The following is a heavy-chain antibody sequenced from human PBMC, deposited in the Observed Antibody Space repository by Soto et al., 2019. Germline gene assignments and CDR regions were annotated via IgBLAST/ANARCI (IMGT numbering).Heavy chain of an antibody. Sequence: QVQLQESGPGLVKPSGTLSLTCAVSGGSISSSNWWSWVRQPPGKGLEWIGKIYHSGSTNYNPSLKSRVTLSVDTSQNRFSLKLTSVTAADTAVYYCARVYMVRGTIIRYFDYWGQGTLVTVSS. CDR3: ARVYMVRGTIIRYFDY. V-gene: IGHV4-4*02. J-gene: IGHJ4*02. CDR1: GGSISSSNW. CDR2: IYHSGST. D-gene: IGHD3-10*01.